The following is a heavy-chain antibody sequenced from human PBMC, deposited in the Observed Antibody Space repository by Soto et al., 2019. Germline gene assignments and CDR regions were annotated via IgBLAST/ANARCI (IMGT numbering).Heavy chain of an antibody. D-gene: IGHD5-12*01. J-gene: IGHJ4*01. CDR3: AKDPYSGYFLRVDY. V-gene: IGHV3-23*01. CDR1: GFTFSSYA. CDR2: MSGSGGST. Sequence: EVQLLESGGGLVQPGGSLRLSCAASGFTFSSYAMNWVRQAPGKGLEWVSAMSGSGGSTYHAESVKGRFTISRDNSKNTLYLQMNSLRAEDTAVYYCAKDPYSGYFLRVDYWGHGTLVTVSS.